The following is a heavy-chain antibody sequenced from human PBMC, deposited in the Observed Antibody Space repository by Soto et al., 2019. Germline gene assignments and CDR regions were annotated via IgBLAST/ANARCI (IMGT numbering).Heavy chain of an antibody. D-gene: IGHD5-18*01. Sequence: EVQLVESGGGLVKPGGSLRLSCAASGFTFSSYSMNWVRQAPGKGLEWVSSISSSSSYIYYADSVKGRFTISRDNAKNSLYRQKNSLRAEDTAVYYWGRNQPGYSHGSGLGYWGPGTLGPVPS. V-gene: IGHV3-21*01. CDR1: GFTFSSYS. J-gene: IGHJ4*02. CDR3: GRNQPGYSHGSGLGY. CDR2: ISSSSSYI.